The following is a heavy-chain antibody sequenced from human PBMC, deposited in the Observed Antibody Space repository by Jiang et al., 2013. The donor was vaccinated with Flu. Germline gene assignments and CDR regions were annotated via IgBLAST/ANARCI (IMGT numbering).Heavy chain of an antibody. J-gene: IGHJ4*02. D-gene: IGHD3-10*01. CDR1: GISTSDHY. V-gene: IGHV3-72*01. CDR3: LLINYGYLY. Sequence: VQLLESGGGLVQPGGSLTLSCAASGISTSDHYMGWVRQAPGKGLEWVGRSKNKFSSFVIDYAASVRGRFTISRDDLQSSLYLHMNSLKAEDTAVYYCLLINYGYLYWGQGTLVTVSS. CDR2: SKNKFSSFVI.